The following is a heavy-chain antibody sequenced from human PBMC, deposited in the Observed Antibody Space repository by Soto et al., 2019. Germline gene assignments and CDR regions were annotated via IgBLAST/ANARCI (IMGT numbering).Heavy chain of an antibody. CDR3: AKVRHPDGIWTFDY. V-gene: IGHV3-23*01. D-gene: IGHD3-9*01. CDR1: GFSFSGYT. CDR2: INGGGGTT. J-gene: IGHJ4*02. Sequence: EVQLLESGGHLIQPGESLRLSCAASGFSFSGYTMNWVRQAQGKGLEWISGINGGGGTTYYADSVKGRFTISRDDSKNILYLQMNSPRAEDTTIYSCAKVRHPDGIWTFDYWGRGTLVTVSS.